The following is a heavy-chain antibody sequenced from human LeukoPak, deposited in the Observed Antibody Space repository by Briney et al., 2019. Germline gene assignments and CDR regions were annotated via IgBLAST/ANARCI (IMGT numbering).Heavy chain of an antibody. V-gene: IGHV3-23*01. J-gene: IGHJ6*02. CDR2: ISGSGGST. CDR3: AKDLAVARTLYYYYGMDV. Sequence: GASLRLSCAASGFTFSSYAMSWVRQAPGKGLEWVSAISGSGGSTYYADSVKGRFTISRDNSKNTLYLQMGSLRAEDTAVYYCAKDLAVARTLYYYYGMDVWGQGTTVTVSS. CDR1: GFTFSSYA. D-gene: IGHD6-19*01.